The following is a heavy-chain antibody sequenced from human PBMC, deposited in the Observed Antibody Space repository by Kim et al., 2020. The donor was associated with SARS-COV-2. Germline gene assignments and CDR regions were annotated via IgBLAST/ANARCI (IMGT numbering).Heavy chain of an antibody. CDR3: ARKGGRGSWGY. CDR1: GGSFSGYY. Sequence: SETLSLTCAVYGGSFSGYYWSWIRQPPGKGLEWIGEINHSGSTNYNPSLKSRVTISVDTSKNQFSLKLSSVTAADTAVYYCARKGGRGSWGYWGQGTLVT. CDR2: INHSGST. D-gene: IGHD3-16*01. J-gene: IGHJ4*02. V-gene: IGHV4-34*01.